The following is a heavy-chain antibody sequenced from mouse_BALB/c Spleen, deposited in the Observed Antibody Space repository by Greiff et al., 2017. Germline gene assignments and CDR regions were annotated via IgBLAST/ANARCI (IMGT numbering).Heavy chain of an antibody. J-gene: IGHJ3*01. CDR2: IDPANGNT. Sequence: EVQLQESVAELVKPGASVKLSCTASGFNIKDTYMHWVKQRPEQGLEWIGRIDPANGNTKYDPKFQGKATITADTSSNTAYLQLSSLTSEDTAVYYCARGSGYAWFAYWGQGTLVTVSA. D-gene: IGHD3-1*01. V-gene: IGHV14-3*02. CDR1: GFNIKDTY. CDR3: ARGSGYAWFAY.